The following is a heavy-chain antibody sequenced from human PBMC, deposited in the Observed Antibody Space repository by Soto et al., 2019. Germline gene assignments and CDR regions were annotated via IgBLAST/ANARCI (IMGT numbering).Heavy chain of an antibody. V-gene: IGHV4-34*01. Sequence: PSETLSLTCAVYGGSFSGYYWSWIRQPPGKGLEWIGEINHSGSTNYNPSLKSRVTISVDTSKNQFSLKLSSVTAADTAVYYCARGRDVVVPAAMPMTFDYWGQGPLVTVSS. CDR3: ARGRDVVVPAAMPMTFDY. J-gene: IGHJ4*02. CDR2: INHSGST. CDR1: GGSFSGYY. D-gene: IGHD2-2*01.